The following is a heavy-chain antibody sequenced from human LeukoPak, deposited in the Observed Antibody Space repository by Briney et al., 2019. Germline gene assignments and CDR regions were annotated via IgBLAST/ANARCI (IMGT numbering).Heavy chain of an antibody. V-gene: IGHV4-34*01. CDR1: GGSFSGYY. CDR3: ARGGYYSDYFDY. CDR2: INHSGST. J-gene: IGHJ4*02. D-gene: IGHD3-22*01. Sequence: SETLSLTCAVYGGSFSGYYWSWIRQPPGKGLEWIGEINHSGSTNYNPSLKSRVTISVDTSKNQFSLKLSSVTAADTAVYYCARGGYYSDYFDYWGQGTLVTVSS.